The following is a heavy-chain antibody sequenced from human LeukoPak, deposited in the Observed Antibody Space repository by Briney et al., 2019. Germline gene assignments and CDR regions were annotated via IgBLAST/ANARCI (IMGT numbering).Heavy chain of an antibody. J-gene: IGHJ4*02. V-gene: IGHV3-7*01. CDR2: IYQDGSVK. Sequence: GGSLRLSCAASGFTFSSDGMRWGRQSPGKGLEWVANIYQDGSVKYYVDSVKGRFTISRDNAKNSLYLEMNNLRAEDTAIYYCAASYDSSGNNWGQGTLVTVSS. CDR1: GFTFSSDG. D-gene: IGHD3-22*01. CDR3: AASYDSSGNN.